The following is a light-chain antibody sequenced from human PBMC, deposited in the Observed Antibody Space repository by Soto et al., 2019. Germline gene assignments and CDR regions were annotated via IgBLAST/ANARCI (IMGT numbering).Light chain of an antibody. CDR3: QQYGSSPWT. CDR2: GAS. J-gene: IGKJ1*01. Sequence: EVVLTQSPGTLSLSPGERATLSCRASQSVTSNYLAWYQQKPGLAPRLLIYGASNRAIGIPDRFSGSGSGTDFTLTINRLEPEDLAVYYCQQYGSSPWTFGQGTKVEIK. V-gene: IGKV3-20*01. CDR1: QSVTSNY.